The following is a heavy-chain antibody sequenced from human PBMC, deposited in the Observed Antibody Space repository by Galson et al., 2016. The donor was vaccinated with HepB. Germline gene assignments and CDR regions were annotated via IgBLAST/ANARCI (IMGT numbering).Heavy chain of an antibody. D-gene: IGHD3-10*01. J-gene: IGHJ6*02. CDR3: ARAVWLPLSGMDV. CDR1: TFSTYW. Sequence: TFSTYWMNWVRQAPGKGLEWIGTIYYSGSTYYNPSLNSRVTISVDTSKNQFSLKVSSVTAADTAVYYCARAVWLPLSGMDVWGQGTTVTVSS. V-gene: IGHV4-39*07. CDR2: IYYSGST.